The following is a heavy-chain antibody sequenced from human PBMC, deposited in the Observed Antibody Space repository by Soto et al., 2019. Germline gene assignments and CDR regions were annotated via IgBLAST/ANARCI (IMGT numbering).Heavy chain of an antibody. V-gene: IGHV4-34*01. Sequence: SETLSLTGGVYGGSLSGYHWSWIRQPPGKGLKWIGEINHSGSTNYNPSLKSRLTISVDTSKNQFSLKLSSVTAADTAVYYCARSLGSGYYYYYGMDVWGQGTTVTVSS. CDR2: INHSGST. J-gene: IGHJ6*02. CDR1: GGSLSGYH. D-gene: IGHD3-10*01. CDR3: ARSLGSGYYYYYGMDV.